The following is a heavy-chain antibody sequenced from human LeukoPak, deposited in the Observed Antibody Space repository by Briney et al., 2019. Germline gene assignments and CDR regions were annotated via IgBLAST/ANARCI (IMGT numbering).Heavy chain of an antibody. CDR2: ISAYNGNT. V-gene: IGHV1-18*01. CDR3: ARASAARRGLDY. D-gene: IGHD6-6*01. Sequence: ASVKVSCKASGYTFTSYGISWVRQAPGQGLEWMGWISAYNGNTNYAQKLQGRVTMTRDTSTSTVYMELSSLRSEDTAVYYCARASAARRGLDYWGQGTLVTVSS. CDR1: GYTFTSYG. J-gene: IGHJ4*02.